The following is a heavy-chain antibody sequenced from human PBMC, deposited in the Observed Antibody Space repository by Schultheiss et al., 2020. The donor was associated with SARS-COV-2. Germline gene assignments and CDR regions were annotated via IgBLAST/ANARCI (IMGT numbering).Heavy chain of an antibody. J-gene: IGHJ4*02. CDR1: GGSISSYY. CDR2: IYYSGST. D-gene: IGHD3-3*01. V-gene: IGHV4-59*08. CDR3: AGGARITIFGVVTD. Sequence: SETLSLTCTVSGGSISSYYWSWIRQPPGKGLEWIGYIYYSGSTNYNPSLKSRVTISVDTSKNQFSLKLSSVTAADTAVYYCAGGARITIFGVVTDWGQGTLVTVSS.